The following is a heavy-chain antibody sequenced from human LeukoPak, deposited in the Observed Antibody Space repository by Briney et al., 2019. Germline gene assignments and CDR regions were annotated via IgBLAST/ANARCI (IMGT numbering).Heavy chain of an antibody. CDR3: ARGVGALTYYYYYYGMDV. J-gene: IGHJ6*02. Sequence: SETLSLTCIVSGGSVSSGSYYWSWIRQPPGKGLQWIGYIYFSGSTNYNPSLESRVTISLDTSKNQFSLKLSSVTAADTAVYYCARGVGALTYYYYYYGMDVWGQGTTVTVSS. CDR2: IYFSGST. V-gene: IGHV4-61*01. D-gene: IGHD3-9*01. CDR1: GGSVSSGSYY.